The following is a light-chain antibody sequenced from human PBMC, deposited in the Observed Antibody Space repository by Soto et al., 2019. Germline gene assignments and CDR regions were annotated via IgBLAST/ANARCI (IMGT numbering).Light chain of an antibody. CDR2: EGS. CDR3: CSYASSSTLYV. CDR1: SSDVGSYNL. V-gene: IGLV2-23*01. J-gene: IGLJ1*01. Sequence: QSALTQPASVSGSPGQSITISCTGTSSDVGSYNLVSWYQQHPGKAPKLMIYEGSKRPSGVSNRFSGSKSGNTASLTISGLQAEDEADYYYCSYASSSTLYVFGTGTKLTVL.